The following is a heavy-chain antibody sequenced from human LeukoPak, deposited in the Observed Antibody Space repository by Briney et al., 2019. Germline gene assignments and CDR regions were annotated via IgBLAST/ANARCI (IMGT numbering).Heavy chain of an antibody. CDR2: IYHSGST. D-gene: IGHD3-10*01. CDR3: ARDLGYYGSGSTSGY. J-gene: IGHJ4*02. V-gene: IGHV4-34*01. Sequence: SETLSLTCAVYGGSFSGYYWSWIRQPPGKGLEWIGSIYHSGSTYYNPSLKSRVTISVDTSKNQFSLKLSSVTAADTAVYYCARDLGYYGSGSTSGYWGQGTLVTVSS. CDR1: GGSFSGYY.